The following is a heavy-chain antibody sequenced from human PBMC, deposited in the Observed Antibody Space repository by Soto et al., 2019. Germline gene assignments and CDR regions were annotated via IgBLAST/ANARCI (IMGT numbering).Heavy chain of an antibody. Sequence: SETLSLTCTVSGGSISSYYWSWIRQPPGKGLEWIGYIYYSGSTNYNPSLKSRVTISVDTSKNQFSLKLSSVTAADTAVYYCASMTTVVTPPAGAFEIWGQGTMVT. V-gene: IGHV4-59*01. CDR3: ASMTTVVTPPAGAFEI. J-gene: IGHJ3*02. CDR1: GGSISSYY. D-gene: IGHD4-17*01. CDR2: IYYSGST.